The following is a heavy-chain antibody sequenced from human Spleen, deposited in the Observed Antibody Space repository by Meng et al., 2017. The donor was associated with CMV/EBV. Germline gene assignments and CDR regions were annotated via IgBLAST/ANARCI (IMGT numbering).Heavy chain of an antibody. CDR2: INWNGGWR. CDR3: ARDSFWSAYYYGMDV. D-gene: IGHD3-3*01. V-gene: IGHV3-20*04. CDR1: GFTFDDYG. Sequence: GESLKISCAASGFTFDDYGKSWVRQVPGKGLEWVSRINWNGGWRGYADSVKGRFTISRDKAKNSLYLQMNSPRAEDTAVYYCARDSFWSAYYYGMDVWGQGTTVTVSS. J-gene: IGHJ6*02.